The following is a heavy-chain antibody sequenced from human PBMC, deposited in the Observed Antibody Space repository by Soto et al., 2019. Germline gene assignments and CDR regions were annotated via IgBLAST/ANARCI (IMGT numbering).Heavy chain of an antibody. CDR1: GFTFGAYT. CDR2: ISYDGNSE. D-gene: IGHD1-26*01. Sequence: QMQLVESGGGVVQPGRSLRLSCAASGFTFGAYTMHWVRQAPGKGLEWVAVISYDGNSERYTDLVKGRFIVSRDNSKSKMYLQMNSLRAEDTAVYYCARDGYSGRSDGFDIWGQGTMVTVSS. J-gene: IGHJ3*02. CDR3: ARDGYSGRSDGFDI. V-gene: IGHV3-30*14.